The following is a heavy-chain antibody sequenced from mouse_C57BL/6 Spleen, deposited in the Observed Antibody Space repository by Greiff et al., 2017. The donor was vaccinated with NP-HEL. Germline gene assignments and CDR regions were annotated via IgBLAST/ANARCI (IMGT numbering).Heavy chain of an antibody. CDR1: GYTFTSYW. J-gene: IGHJ2*01. V-gene: IGHV1-53*01. Sequence: QVQLQQPGTELVKPGASVKLSCKASGYTFTSYWMHWVKQRPGQGLEWIGNINPSNGGTNYNEKFKSKATLPVDKSSSTAYMQLSSLTSEDSAVYYCARNSYYGSYYCDYWGQGTTLTVSS. CDR2: INPSNGGT. CDR3: ARNSYYGSYYCDY. D-gene: IGHD1-1*01.